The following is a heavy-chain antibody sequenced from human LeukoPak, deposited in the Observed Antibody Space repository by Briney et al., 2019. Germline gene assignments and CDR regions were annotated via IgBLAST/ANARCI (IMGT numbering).Heavy chain of an antibody. CDR1: VYTFTGYY. V-gene: IGHV1-2*02. J-gene: IGHJ4*02. D-gene: IGHD6-13*01. CDR3: ARDLSAIAAADD. CDR2: INPNSGGT. Sequence: ASVKVSCKASVYTFTGYYMQWVRQAPGQGLEWMGWINPNSGGTNYAQKFQGRVTMTRDTSISTAYMALSRLRSDDTAVYYCARDLSAIAAADDWGQGTLVTVSS.